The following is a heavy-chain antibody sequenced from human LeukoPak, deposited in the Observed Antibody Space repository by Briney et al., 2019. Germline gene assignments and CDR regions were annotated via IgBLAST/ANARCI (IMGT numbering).Heavy chain of an antibody. Sequence: SETLSLTCTVSGGSISSGGYYWSWIRQHPGKGLEWIGYIYYSGSTYYNPSLKSRVTISVDTSKNQFSLKLSSVTAADTAVYYCARVPYDSCGYYFENWFDPWGQGTLVTVSS. CDR2: IYYSGST. D-gene: IGHD3-22*01. V-gene: IGHV4-31*03. CDR3: ARVPYDSCGYYFENWFDP. J-gene: IGHJ5*02. CDR1: GGSISSGGYY.